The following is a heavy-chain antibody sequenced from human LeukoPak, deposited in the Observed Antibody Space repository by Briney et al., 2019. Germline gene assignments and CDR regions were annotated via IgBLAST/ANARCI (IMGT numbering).Heavy chain of an antibody. V-gene: IGHV4-4*07. CDR1: GGSISGYY. CDR2: IYSSGST. J-gene: IGHJ6*03. Sequence: SETLSLTCTVPGGSISGYYWSWIRQPAGKGLEWIGRIYSSGSTNYNPSLKSRATMSVDTSKNQFSLKLSSVTAADTAVYYCARVVVFGVVSSDYYYYYMDVWGKGTTVTVSS. D-gene: IGHD3-3*01. CDR3: ARVVVFGVVSSDYYYYYMDV.